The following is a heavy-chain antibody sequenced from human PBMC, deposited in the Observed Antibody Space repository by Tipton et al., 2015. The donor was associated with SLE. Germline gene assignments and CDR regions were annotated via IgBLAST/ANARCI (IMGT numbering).Heavy chain of an antibody. V-gene: IGHV1-2*06. D-gene: IGHD1-26*01. CDR3: ARDNGGYSGSSFFDY. CDR2: INPNSGGT. Sequence: QLVQSGAEVKKPGASVKVSCKASGYTFTGYYMHWVRQAPGQGLEWMGRINPNSGGTNYAQKFQGRVTMTTDTSTSTAYMELRSLRSDDTAVYYCARDNGGYSGSSFFDYWGQGTLVTVSS. J-gene: IGHJ4*02. CDR1: GYTFTGYY.